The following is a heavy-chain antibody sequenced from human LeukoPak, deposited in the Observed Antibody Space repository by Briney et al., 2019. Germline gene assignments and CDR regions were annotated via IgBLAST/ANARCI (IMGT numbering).Heavy chain of an antibody. Sequence: SETLSLTCTVSGGSISGYYWSWIRQPPGKGLEWIGYIYYSGSTNYNPSLKSRVTISVDTSKNQFSLKLSSVTAADTAVYYCARVHPNFDWTSAAFDIWGQGTMVTVSS. D-gene: IGHD3-9*01. V-gene: IGHV4-59*08. CDR1: GGSISGYY. CDR2: IYYSGST. CDR3: ARVHPNFDWTSAAFDI. J-gene: IGHJ3*02.